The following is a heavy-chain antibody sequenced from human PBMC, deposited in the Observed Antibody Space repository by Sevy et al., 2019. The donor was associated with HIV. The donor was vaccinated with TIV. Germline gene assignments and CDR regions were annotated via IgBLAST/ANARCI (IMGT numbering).Heavy chain of an antibody. CDR1: GFTFSDYA. CDR2: ISYHGRNQ. CDR3: ASKQFVLPFDY. V-gene: IGHV3-30*04. J-gene: IGHJ4*02. Sequence: EGSLRLSCAASGFTFSDYAIHWVRQAPGKALEWLAVISYHGRNQFYADSVRGRFTISRDDSKNTVYLQMNGLRPDDTAVYYCASKQFVLPFDYWGQGTLVTVSS. D-gene: IGHD6-6*01.